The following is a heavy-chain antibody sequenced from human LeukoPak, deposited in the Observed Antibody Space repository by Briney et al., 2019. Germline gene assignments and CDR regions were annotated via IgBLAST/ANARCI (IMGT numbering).Heavy chain of an antibody. CDR3: AKASQGYTSSSYAY. D-gene: IGHD6-13*01. Sequence: GGSLRLSCAASGFTFSSYAMSWVRQAPGKGLEWVSGISGLSGSTYYADSVKGRFTVSRDNSKSTLYLQMNSLRAEDTAVYYCAKASQGYTSSSYAYWGQGTLVTVSS. J-gene: IGHJ4*02. V-gene: IGHV3-23*01. CDR1: GFTFSSYA. CDR2: ISGLSGST.